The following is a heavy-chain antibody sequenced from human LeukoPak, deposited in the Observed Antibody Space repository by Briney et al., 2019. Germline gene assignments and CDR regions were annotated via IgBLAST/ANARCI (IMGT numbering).Heavy chain of an antibody. J-gene: IGHJ4*02. CDR3: AGDSTGLFFDY. D-gene: IGHD2-8*02. Sequence: PSETLSLTCTVSGGSINNTSFFWGWIRQPPGKGLEWIASMHYTGNNYYNPSVTSRATISLDTSKNKVSLTLRSVTAADTAVYYCAGDSTGLFFDYWGQGILITVSS. CDR2: MHYTGNN. CDR1: GGSINNTSFF. V-gene: IGHV4-39*02.